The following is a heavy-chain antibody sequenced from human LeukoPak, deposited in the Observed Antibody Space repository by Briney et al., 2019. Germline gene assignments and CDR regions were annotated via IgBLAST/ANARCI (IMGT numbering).Heavy chain of an antibody. CDR3: ARGLYYYDSSGYSCDY. J-gene: IGHJ4*02. D-gene: IGHD3-22*01. Sequence: GGSLRLSCAASGFTFSSYAMTWVRQAPGKGLEWVSGISDSGGSTYYADCVKGRFTISRDNSKKMLYLQMNSLRAEDTAVYYCARGLYYYDSSGYSCDYWGQGTLVTVSS. CDR1: GFTFSSYA. CDR2: ISDSGGST. V-gene: IGHV3-23*01.